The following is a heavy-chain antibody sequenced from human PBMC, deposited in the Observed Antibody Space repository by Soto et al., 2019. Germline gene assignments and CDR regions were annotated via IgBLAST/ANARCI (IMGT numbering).Heavy chain of an antibody. CDR2: IIPIFGTA. V-gene: IGHV1-69*01. Sequence: QLQLVQSGAEVKKPGSSVKVSCKASGGTFSHYAISWVRQAPGQGLEWMGEIIPIFGTAKYAQRFQGRVTITADESTSTGYLELSRLRSEDTAVYYCARDGGRHTYGPTHYYYGMDVWGQGTTVTVSS. J-gene: IGHJ6*02. CDR3: ARDGGRHTYGPTHYYYGMDV. CDR1: GGTFSHYA. D-gene: IGHD5-18*01.